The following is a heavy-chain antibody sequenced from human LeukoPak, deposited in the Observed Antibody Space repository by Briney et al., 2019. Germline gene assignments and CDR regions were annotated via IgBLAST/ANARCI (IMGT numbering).Heavy chain of an antibody. D-gene: IGHD6-13*01. V-gene: IGHV4-30-2*01. CDR2: IYHSGIT. CDR1: GGSISSGGYS. CDR3: ARAPRYSSSSTNWFDP. Sequence: PSQTLSLTCAVSGGSISSGGYSWSWIRQPPGKGLEWIGYIYHSGITYYNPSLKSRVTISVDRSKNQFSLKLSSVTAADTAVYYCARAPRYSSSSTNWFDPWGQGTLVTVSS. J-gene: IGHJ5*02.